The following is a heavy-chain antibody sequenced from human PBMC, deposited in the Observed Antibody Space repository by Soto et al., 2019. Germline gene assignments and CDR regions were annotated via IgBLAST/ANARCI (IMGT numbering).Heavy chain of an antibody. CDR1: GDIVSSTSTA. J-gene: IGHJ4*02. CDR2: TYYRSKWYS. V-gene: IGHV6-1*01. D-gene: IGHD6-19*01. CDR3: ARGSYYSGWV. Sequence: PSQTVSLTCAISGDIVSSTSTAWSWIRQSPSRGLEWLGRTYYRSKWYSDYAVSVKSRITLNPDTSKNQFSLQLKSVTPEDTAVYYCARGSYYSGWVWGQGTLVTVSS.